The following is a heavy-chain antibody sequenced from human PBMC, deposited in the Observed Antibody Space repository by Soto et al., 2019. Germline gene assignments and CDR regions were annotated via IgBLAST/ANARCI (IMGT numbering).Heavy chain of an antibody. CDR3: ATRITDTAMVNHGMDV. CDR1: GGSISSGGYY. D-gene: IGHD5-18*01. J-gene: IGHJ6*02. V-gene: IGHV4-31*03. Sequence: QVQLQESGPGLVKPSQTLSLTCTVSGGSISSGGYYWSWIRQHPGKGLEWIGYIYYSGSTYYNPSLKSRVTISVDTSKNQFSLKLSSVTDADTAVYYCATRITDTAMVNHGMDVWGQGTTVTVSS. CDR2: IYYSGST.